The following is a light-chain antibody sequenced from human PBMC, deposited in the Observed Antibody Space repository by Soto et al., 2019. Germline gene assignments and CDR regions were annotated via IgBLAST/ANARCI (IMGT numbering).Light chain of an antibody. V-gene: IGLV2-14*01. Sequence: QSALTQPASVSGSPGQSITISCTGTSSDVGDYNYVSWYQQHPGKAPKLMIYDVSNGPSGVSNRFSGSKSGSTASLTSSCLQAEDEAEYYCSSYTSSTPRVFGTGTKLTVL. CDR1: SSDVGDYNY. J-gene: IGLJ1*01. CDR2: DVS. CDR3: SSYTSSTPRV.